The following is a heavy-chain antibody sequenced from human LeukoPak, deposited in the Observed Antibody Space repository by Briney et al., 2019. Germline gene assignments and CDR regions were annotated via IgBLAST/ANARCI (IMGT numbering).Heavy chain of an antibody. D-gene: IGHD3-22*01. CDR1: GLSFSSYS. CDR3: ARDGRDSSGYYGLDY. CDR2: ISGSGSYI. J-gene: IGHJ4*02. Sequence: GGSLRLSCAASGLSFSSYSINWVRQAPGKGLEWVSSISGSGSYIYYADSVKGRFTISRDNAKNSLFLQMNSLRAEDTAVYYCARDGRDSSGYYGLDYWGQGTLVTVSS. V-gene: IGHV3-21*01.